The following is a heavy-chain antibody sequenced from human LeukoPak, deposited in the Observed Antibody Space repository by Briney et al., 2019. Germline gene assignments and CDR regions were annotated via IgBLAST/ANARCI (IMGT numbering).Heavy chain of an antibody. V-gene: IGHV4-59*08. CDR1: GGSISSYY. CDR3: AADRNNRSWYYY. Sequence: SETLSLTCTVSGGSISSYYWSWIRQPPGKGPEWIGYSDKSGSTNYNPSLKSRVTISVDTSTNQFSLRLSSVTAADTAVYYCAADRNNRSWYYYWGQGILVTASS. D-gene: IGHD2/OR15-2a*01. CDR2: SDKSGST. J-gene: IGHJ4*02.